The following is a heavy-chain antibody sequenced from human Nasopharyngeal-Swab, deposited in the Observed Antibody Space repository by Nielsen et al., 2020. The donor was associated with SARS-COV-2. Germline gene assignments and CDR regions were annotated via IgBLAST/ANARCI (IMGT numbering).Heavy chain of an antibody. V-gene: IGHV3-30*04. CDR3: ARDGTTVTTEGYYMDV. J-gene: IGHJ6*03. CDR1: GFTFSSYA. D-gene: IGHD4-17*01. CDR2: ISYDGSNK. Sequence: GESLKISCAASGFTFSSYAIHWVRQAPGKGLEWVAVISYDGSNKYYADSVKGRFTISRDNSKNTLYLQMNSLRAEDTAVYYCARDGTTVTTEGYYMDVWGKGTTVTVSS.